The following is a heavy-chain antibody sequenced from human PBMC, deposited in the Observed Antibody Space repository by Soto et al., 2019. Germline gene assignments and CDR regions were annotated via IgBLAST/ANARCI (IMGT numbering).Heavy chain of an antibody. CDR2: IWYDGSNK. CDR3: ARESRDIVATMVWFDP. D-gene: IGHD5-12*01. V-gene: IGHV3-33*01. Sequence: QVQLVESGGGVVQPGRSLRLSCAASGFTFSSYGMHWVRQAPGKGLEWVAVIWYDGSNKYYADSVKGRFTISRDNSKNTLYLQMNSLRAEDTAVYYCARESRDIVATMVWFDPWGQGTLVTVSS. J-gene: IGHJ5*02. CDR1: GFTFSSYG.